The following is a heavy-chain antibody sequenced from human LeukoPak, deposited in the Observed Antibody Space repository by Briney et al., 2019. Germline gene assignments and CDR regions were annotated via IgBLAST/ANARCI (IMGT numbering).Heavy chain of an antibody. CDR2: IYYSGSS. Sequence: SETLSLTCTASGGSIRSSSYYWGWIRQPPGTGLEWIGSIYYSGSSYYNPSLKSRVTISVDTSKNQFSLKLTSVTAADTALYYCARDLYSSRTNDAFVIWGQGTMVTVSS. J-gene: IGHJ3*02. CDR3: ARDLYSSRTNDAFVI. CDR1: GGSIRSSSYY. V-gene: IGHV4-39*07. D-gene: IGHD6-13*01.